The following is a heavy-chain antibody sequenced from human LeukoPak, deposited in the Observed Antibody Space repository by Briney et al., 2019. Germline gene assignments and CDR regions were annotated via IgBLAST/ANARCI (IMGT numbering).Heavy chain of an antibody. CDR1: GGTFSSYA. J-gene: IGHJ5*02. V-gene: IGHV1-69*05. CDR3: ARDHYYDSSGYYRNWFDP. Sequence: SVKVSCKAPGGTFSSYAISWVRQAPGQGLEWMGGIIPIFGTANYAQKFQGRVTITTDESTSTAYMELSSLRSEDTAVYYCARDHYYDSSGYYRNWFDPWGQGTLVTVSS. D-gene: IGHD3-22*01. CDR2: IIPIFGTA.